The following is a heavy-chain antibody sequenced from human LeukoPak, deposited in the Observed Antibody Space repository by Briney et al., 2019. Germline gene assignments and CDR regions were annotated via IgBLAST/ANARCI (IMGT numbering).Heavy chain of an antibody. D-gene: IGHD2-8*01. CDR3: ARSGYCTNGVCYKVRDAFDI. CDR1: GGTFSSYA. V-gene: IGHV1-69*01. Sequence: SVKVSCKAYGGTFSSYAISWVRQAPGQGLEWMGGIIPIFGTANYAQKFQGRVTITADESTSTAYMELSSLRSEDAAVYYCARSGYCTNGVCYKVRDAFDIWGQGTMVTVSS. CDR2: IIPIFGTA. J-gene: IGHJ3*02.